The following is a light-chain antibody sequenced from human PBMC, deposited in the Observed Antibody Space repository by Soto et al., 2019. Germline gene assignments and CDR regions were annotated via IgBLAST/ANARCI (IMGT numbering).Light chain of an antibody. V-gene: IGKV3-15*01. CDR1: QSVNRN. CDR3: QQYNNWPGT. J-gene: IGKJ1*01. Sequence: EIVMTQSPATLSVSPGERASLSCGASQSVNRNLAWYQQKPGQAPRLLIYGSSTRATGFPARFSGSGSGTEFTLTISSLQSEDFAVYYCQQYNNWPGTFGQGTKVEIK. CDR2: GSS.